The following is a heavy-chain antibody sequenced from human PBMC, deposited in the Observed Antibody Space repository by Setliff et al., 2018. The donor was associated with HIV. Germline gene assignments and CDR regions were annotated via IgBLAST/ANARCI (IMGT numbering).Heavy chain of an antibody. Sequence: GGSLRLSCETSGFIFTNAWMSWVRQSPRKGLEWLARIKSKSDGGTTSYAAPVKDRFTISRDDSRNTLYLQMNSMKSDDTATYYCVGHYYDPLTGYYVWFFDVWCRGTLVTVSS. D-gene: IGHD3-9*01. CDR1: GFIFTNAW. J-gene: IGHJ2*01. CDR3: VGHYYDPLTGYYVWFFDV. V-gene: IGHV3-15*05. CDR2: IKSKSDGGTT.